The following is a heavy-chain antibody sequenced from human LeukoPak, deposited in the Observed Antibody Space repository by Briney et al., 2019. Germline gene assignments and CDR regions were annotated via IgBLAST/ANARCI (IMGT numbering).Heavy chain of an antibody. D-gene: IGHD3-22*01. CDR2: ISGSDGST. V-gene: IGHV3-23*01. J-gene: IGHJ4*02. CDR3: AKSHINYYDSSGCFDY. Sequence: GGSLRLSCAASGFTFSSYAMSWVRQAPGKGLEWVPAISGSDGSTYYADSVKGRFTISRDNSKNTLYLQMNSLRAEDTAVYYCAKSHINYYDSSGCFDYWGQGTLVTVSS. CDR1: GFTFSSYA.